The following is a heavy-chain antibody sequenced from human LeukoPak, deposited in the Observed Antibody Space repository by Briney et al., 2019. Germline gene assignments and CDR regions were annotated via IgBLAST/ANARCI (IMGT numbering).Heavy chain of an antibody. CDR3: ARDKQQLDYFDY. CDR1: GYTFTSYY. D-gene: IGHD6-13*01. J-gene: IGHJ4*02. CDR2: INPSGGSS. Sequence: ASVKVSCKASGYTFTSYYMHWVRQAPGQGLEWMGIINPSGGSSSYAQKFQGRVTMTRDTSTSTVYMELSSLRSEDAAVYYCARDKQQLDYFDYWGQGTLVTVSS. V-gene: IGHV1-46*01.